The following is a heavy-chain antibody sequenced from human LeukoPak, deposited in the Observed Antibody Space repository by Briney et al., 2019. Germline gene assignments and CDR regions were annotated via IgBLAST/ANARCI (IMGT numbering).Heavy chain of an antibody. J-gene: IGHJ3*02. V-gene: IGHV3-30-3*01. CDR2: ISYDGSNK. D-gene: IGHD1-26*01. CDR1: GFTFSSYA. Sequence: PGGSLRLSCAASGFTFSSYAMHWVRQAPGKGLEWVAVISYDGSNKYYADSVKGRFTISRDNSKNTLYLQMNSLRAEDTAVYYCARAGSGSHPKELGAFDIWGQGTMVTVSS. CDR3: ARAGSGSHPKELGAFDI.